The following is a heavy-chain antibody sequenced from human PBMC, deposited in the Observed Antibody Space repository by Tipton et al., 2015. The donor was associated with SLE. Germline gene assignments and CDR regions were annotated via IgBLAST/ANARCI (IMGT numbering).Heavy chain of an antibody. D-gene: IGHD2-2*01. CDR3: ARASGCVGSTSCRLGYFDY. V-gene: IGHV4-38-2*01. CDR2: IYHSGST. J-gene: IGHJ4*02. CDR1: GYSISSGYY. Sequence: TLSLTCAVSGYSISSGYYWGWIRQPPGKGLEWIGSIYHSGSTYYNPSLKSRVTISVDTSKNQFSLKLSSVTAADTAVYYCARASGCVGSTSCRLGYFDYWGQGTLVTVSS.